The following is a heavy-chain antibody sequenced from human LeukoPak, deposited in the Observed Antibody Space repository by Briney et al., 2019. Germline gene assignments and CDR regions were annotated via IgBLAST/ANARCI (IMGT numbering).Heavy chain of an antibody. D-gene: IGHD1-26*01. CDR2: ISGSGGST. Sequence: GGSLRLSCAASGFTFRSYAMSWVRQAPGKGLEWVSVISGSGGSTDYADSVKGRFTISRDNAKDSLYLQMNSLRAEDTALYYCARARGSYSFDYWGQGTLVTVSS. J-gene: IGHJ4*02. CDR1: GFTFRSYA. CDR3: ARARGSYSFDY. V-gene: IGHV3-23*01.